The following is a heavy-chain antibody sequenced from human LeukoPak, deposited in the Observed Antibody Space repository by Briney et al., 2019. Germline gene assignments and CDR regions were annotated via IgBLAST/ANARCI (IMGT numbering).Heavy chain of an antibody. V-gene: IGHV3-23*01. CDR1: GFTFSSYG. CDR2: ISGSGGST. J-gene: IGHJ4*02. CDR3: ARESRRSSGRTYYFDY. D-gene: IGHD6-19*01. Sequence: PGGSLRLSCAASGFTFSSYGMSWVRQAPGKGLEWVSAISGSGGSTYYADSVKGRFTISRDNSKNTLYLQMNSLRAEDTAVYYCARESRRSSGRTYYFDYWGQGTLVTVSS.